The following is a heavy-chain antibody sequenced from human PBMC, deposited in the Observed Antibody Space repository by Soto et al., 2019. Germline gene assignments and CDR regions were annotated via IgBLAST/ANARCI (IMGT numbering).Heavy chain of an antibody. J-gene: IGHJ4*02. D-gene: IGHD6-19*01. CDR1: GFTFAHYA. CDR3: VTWLSAHFDY. V-gene: IGHV3-23*05. Sequence: PGGFLRLSCAASGFTFAHYAMMWARQAPGRGLEWVSTIDGPTTNTHYIDSVKGRFFISRDNAINTVYLQMNGLRAEDTAVYYCVTWLSAHFDYWGRGTLVTVSS. CDR2: IDGPTTNT.